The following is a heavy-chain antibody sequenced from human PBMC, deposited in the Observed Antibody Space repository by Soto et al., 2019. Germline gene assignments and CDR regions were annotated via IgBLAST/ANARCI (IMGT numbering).Heavy chain of an antibody. Sequence: GGSLRLSCAASEFTFSSYAMSWVRQAPGKGLEWVSTISGSGGSTYYADSVKGRFAISRDNSKNTLYLQMNSLRAEDTAVYYCAKDLLPATGGYCSSTSCSSGFDPWGQGTLVTVSS. CDR1: EFTFSSYA. CDR2: ISGSGGST. J-gene: IGHJ5*02. CDR3: AKDLLPATGGYCSSTSCSSGFDP. V-gene: IGHV3-23*01. D-gene: IGHD2-2*03.